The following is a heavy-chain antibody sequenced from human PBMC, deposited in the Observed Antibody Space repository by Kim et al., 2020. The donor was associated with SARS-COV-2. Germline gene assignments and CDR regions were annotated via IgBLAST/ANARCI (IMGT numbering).Heavy chain of an antibody. CDR3: YRAIYSGGLYV. CDR1: GFTLNNSW. V-gene: IGHV3-9*01. CDR2: ISLKSDSR. D-gene: IGHD2-21*01. J-gene: IGHJ6*01. Sequence: GGSLRLSCAASGFTLNNSWIHWVRQAPGKGLEWVGRISLKSDSRASEYSVTGRVTVSIDSAEYSVSLQLHILRLNNAAPSYCYRAIYSGGLYVW.